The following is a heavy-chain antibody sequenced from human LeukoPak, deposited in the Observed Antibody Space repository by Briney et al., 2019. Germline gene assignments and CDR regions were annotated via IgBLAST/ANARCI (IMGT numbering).Heavy chain of an antibody. D-gene: IGHD6-13*01. J-gene: IGHJ4*02. CDR2: IYYSGDT. CDR3: ARVQPMFISRPHFDS. Sequence: TSETLSLTCTVSGDSIRGYSWSWIRQPPGGGLEWIGYIYYSGDTAYNPSLKSRVTMSVDTSKNQLSLKLTSVTTADTAVYYCARVQPMFISRPHFDSWGQGTLVTVSS. CDR1: GDSIRGYS. V-gene: IGHV4-59*01.